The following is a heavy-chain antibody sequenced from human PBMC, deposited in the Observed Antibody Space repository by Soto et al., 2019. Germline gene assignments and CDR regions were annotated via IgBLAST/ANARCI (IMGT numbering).Heavy chain of an antibody. V-gene: IGHV3-74*01. CDR2: IKSDGSWA. CDR1: GFTFSSYW. CDR3: VRGDGDYYDGNGYLGRH. J-gene: IGHJ4*02. Sequence: EVQLVESGGGLVQPGGSLRLSCPGSGFTFSSYWMHWVRQAPGKGLEWVSRIKSDGSWALYADSMEGRLTISRDNAKTTLYPPMNSLRAEDTAVYYCVRGDGDYYDGNGYLGRHWGQGTLVTVSS. D-gene: IGHD3-22*01.